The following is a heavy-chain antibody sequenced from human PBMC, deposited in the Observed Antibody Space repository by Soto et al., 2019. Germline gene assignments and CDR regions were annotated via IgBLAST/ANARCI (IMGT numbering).Heavy chain of an antibody. V-gene: IGHV3-23*01. CDR2: LSGSGDTT. J-gene: IGHJ4*02. Sequence: EVQVLDSGGGLVQPGGSLRLFCAASGFTFNNYAMSWVRQAPGKGLEWVSSLSGSGDTTYYADSVKGRFGIFRDNSRNMVFLQLNSLRAEDTVLYFCAKNNLFGSGTKDYWGQGTLVTVSS. D-gene: IGHD3-10*01. CDR1: GFTFNNYA. CDR3: AKNNLFGSGTKDY.